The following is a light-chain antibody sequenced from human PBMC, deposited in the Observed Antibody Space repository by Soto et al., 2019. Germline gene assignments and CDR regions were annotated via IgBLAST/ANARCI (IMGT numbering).Light chain of an antibody. CDR2: DAS. J-gene: IGKJ4*01. V-gene: IGKV3-20*01. CDR3: QQYGSSLLLT. CDR1: QSVSSY. Sequence: EIVLTQSPATLSLSPGERATLSCRASQSVSSYLAWYQQKPGQAPRLLIYDASSRATGIPDRFSGSGSGTDFTLTISRLESEDFAVYYCQQYGSSLLLTFGGGTKVDIK.